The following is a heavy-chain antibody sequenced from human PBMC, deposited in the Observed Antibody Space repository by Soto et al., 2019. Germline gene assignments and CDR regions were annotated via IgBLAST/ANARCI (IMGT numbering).Heavy chain of an antibody. CDR1: GYTFTGYY. J-gene: IGHJ6*02. V-gene: IGHV1-2*04. D-gene: IGHD2-15*01. Sequence: ASVKVSCKASGYTFTGYYMHWVRQAPGQGLEWMGWINPNSGGTNYAQKFQGWVTMTRDTSISTAYMELSRLRSDDTAVYYCARDRGYCSGGSCSLPYGMDVWGQGPTVTVSS. CDR2: INPNSGGT. CDR3: ARDRGYCSGGSCSLPYGMDV.